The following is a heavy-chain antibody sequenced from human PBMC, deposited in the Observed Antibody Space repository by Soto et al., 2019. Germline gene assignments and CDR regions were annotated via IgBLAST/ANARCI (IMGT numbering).Heavy chain of an antibody. CDR2: IRSKANSYAT. J-gene: IGHJ4*02. Sequence: GGSLRLSCAASGFTFSGSAMHWVRQASGKGLEWVGRIRSKANSYATAYAASVKGRFTISRDDSKNTAYLQMNSLKTEDTAVYYCTRLEERGSGSYYNYWGQGTLVTVSS. D-gene: IGHD3-10*01. V-gene: IGHV3-73*01. CDR1: GFTFSGSA. CDR3: TRLEERGSGSYYNY.